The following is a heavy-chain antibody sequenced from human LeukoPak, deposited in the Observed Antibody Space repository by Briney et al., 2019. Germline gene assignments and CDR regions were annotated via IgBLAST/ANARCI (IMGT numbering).Heavy chain of an antibody. V-gene: IGHV3-30*18. J-gene: IGHJ3*02. CDR3: AKDSLRLHTPMVGDAFDI. Sequence: PGGSLRLSCAASGFTFSTYGMHWVRQPPGKGLEWGTVISYDGSNKYYADCSKGQFTISRDNSKNTLYLQMKSLRAEDTAVYYCAKDSLRLHTPMVGDAFDIWGQGTMVTVSS. CDR2: ISYDGSNK. D-gene: IGHD5-18*01. CDR1: GFTFSTYG.